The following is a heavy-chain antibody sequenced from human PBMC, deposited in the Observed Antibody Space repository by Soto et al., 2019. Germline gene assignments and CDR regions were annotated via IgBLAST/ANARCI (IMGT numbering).Heavy chain of an antibody. CDR3: ATLWGQD. D-gene: IGHD3-10*01. CDR1: GGSISSSSYY. V-gene: IGHV4-39*01. Sequence: QLQLQESGPGLVKPSETLSLTCTVSGGSISSSSYYWGWIRQPPGKGLEWIGRIYYSGSTYYNPSLKSRVTISVDTSNNQFSLKLRSVTAADTAGYYCATLWGQDWGQGTLVTVSS. CDR2: IYYSGST. J-gene: IGHJ4*02.